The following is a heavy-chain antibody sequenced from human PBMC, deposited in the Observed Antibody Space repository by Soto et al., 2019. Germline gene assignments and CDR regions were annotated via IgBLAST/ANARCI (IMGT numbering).Heavy chain of an antibody. V-gene: IGHV3-30*18. CDR1: GFTFSTYG. Sequence: GGSLRLSCAASGFTFSTYGMHWVRQAPGKGLEWVAVISYDGSNKYHADSVKGRFTISRDNSKNTLYLQMSSLRAEDTAVYYCAKGFSYSVIDYWGKGTLVTVSS. CDR3: AKGFSYSVIDY. J-gene: IGHJ4*02. CDR2: ISYDGSNK. D-gene: IGHD5-18*01.